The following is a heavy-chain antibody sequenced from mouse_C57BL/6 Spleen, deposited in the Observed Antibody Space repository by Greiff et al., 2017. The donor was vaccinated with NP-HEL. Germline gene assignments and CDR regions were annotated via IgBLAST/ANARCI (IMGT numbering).Heavy chain of an antibody. V-gene: IGHV3-6*01. J-gene: IGHJ1*03. CDR2: ISYDGSN. D-gene: IGHD4-1*01. CDR3: ARDRFTIWGGGYFDV. CDR1: GYSITSGYY. Sequence: ESGPGLVKPSQSLSLTCSVTGYSITSGYYWNWIRQFPGNKLEWMGYISYDGSNNYNPSLKNRISITRDTSKNQFFLKLNSVTTEDTATYYCARDRFTIWGGGYFDVWGTGTTVTVSS.